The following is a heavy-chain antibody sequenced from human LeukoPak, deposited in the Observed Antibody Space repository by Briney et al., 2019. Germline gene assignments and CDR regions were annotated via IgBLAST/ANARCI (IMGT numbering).Heavy chain of an antibody. V-gene: IGHV1-46*01. CDR1: GYTFTSYY. CDR3: ARGSGPGSGSYSTSYDYYYYYYMDV. J-gene: IGHJ6*03. CDR2: INPSGGST. Sequence: GASVKVSCKASGYTFTSYYMHWVRQAPGQGLEWMGIINPSGGSTSYAQKFQGRVTMTRDTSTSTVYMELSSLRSEDTAVYYCARGSGPGSGSYSTSYDYYYYYYMDVWGKGTTVTISS. D-gene: IGHD3-10*01.